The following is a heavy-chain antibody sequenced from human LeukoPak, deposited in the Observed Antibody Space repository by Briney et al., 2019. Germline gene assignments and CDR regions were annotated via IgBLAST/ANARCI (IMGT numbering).Heavy chain of an antibody. CDR2: ISYAGSNK. V-gene: IGHV3-33*05. CDR3: AREGSAIESRLGGSSSFHYHYYMDV. CDR1: GFTFSSFA. J-gene: IGHJ6*03. D-gene: IGHD6-13*01. Sequence: PGGSLRLSCAVSGFTFSSFAMHWVRQAPGKGLEWVAVISYAGSNKYYADSVKGRFTISRDNSKNTLYLQMNSLRAEDTAVYYCAREGSAIESRLGGSSSFHYHYYMDVWGKGTTVTVSS.